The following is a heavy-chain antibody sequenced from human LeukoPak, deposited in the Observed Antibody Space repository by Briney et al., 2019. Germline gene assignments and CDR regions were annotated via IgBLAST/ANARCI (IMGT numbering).Heavy chain of an antibody. CDR3: AKAADYYDY. J-gene: IGHJ4*02. D-gene: IGHD3-10*01. V-gene: IGHV4-39*07. CDR1: GGSISSSSYY. CDR2: IYYSGST. Sequence: SETLSLTCTVSGGSISSSSYYWGWIRQPPGKGLEWIGSIYYSGSTYYNPSLKSRVTISVDTFKNQFSLKLSSVTAADTAVYYCAKAADYYDYWGQGTLVTVSS.